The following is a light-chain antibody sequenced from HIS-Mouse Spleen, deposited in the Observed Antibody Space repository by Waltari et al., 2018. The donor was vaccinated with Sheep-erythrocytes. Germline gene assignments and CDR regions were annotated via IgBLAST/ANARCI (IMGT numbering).Light chain of an antibody. CDR2: HVS. CDR1: SSDVGGYNY. J-gene: IGLJ1*01. Sequence: QSALTQPRSVSGSPGQSVTISCTGTSSDVGGYNYVSWYQQHPGKAPKLMIYHVSKRPSGGPDRFSGSKSGNTASLTISGLQAEDEADYYCCSYAGSYNHVFATGTKVTVL. V-gene: IGLV2-11*01. CDR3: CSYAGSYNHV.